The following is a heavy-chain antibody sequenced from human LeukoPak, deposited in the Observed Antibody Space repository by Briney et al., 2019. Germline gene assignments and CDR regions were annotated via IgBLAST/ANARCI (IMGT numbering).Heavy chain of an antibody. J-gene: IGHJ4*02. CDR1: GGTFSSCA. D-gene: IGHD3-22*01. V-gene: IGHV1-69*13. CDR3: ARGDSSGYPSPEVGYFDY. CDR2: IIPIFGTT. Sequence: VASVKVSCKASGGTFSSCAIGWVRQAPGQGLEWMGGIIPIFGTTKYAQKFRGRVTITADESTSTAYMELSSLRSEDTAVYYCARGDSSGYPSPEVGYFDYWGQGTLVTVSS.